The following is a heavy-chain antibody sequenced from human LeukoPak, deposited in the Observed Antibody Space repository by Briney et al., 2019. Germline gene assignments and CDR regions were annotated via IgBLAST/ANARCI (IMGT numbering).Heavy chain of an antibody. V-gene: IGHV3-23*01. CDR3: AKGSRGYTNYFFDY. CDR1: GFSFSGYA. Sequence: GGSLRLSCASSGFSFSGYAMNWVRQAPGKGLELVSSISGSGASTFYADSVKGQFITSKDTPSNTVYLQMNSLRAEDTAVYYCAKGSRGYTNYFFDYWGQGTLVTVSS. D-gene: IGHD6-13*01. J-gene: IGHJ4*02. CDR2: ISGSGAST.